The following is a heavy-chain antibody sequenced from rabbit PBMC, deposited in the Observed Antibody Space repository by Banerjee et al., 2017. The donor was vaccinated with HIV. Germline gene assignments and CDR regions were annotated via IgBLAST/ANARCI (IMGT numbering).Heavy chain of an antibody. Sequence: QSLEESGGDLVKPGASLTLTCTASGFDLSTYYFMCWVRQAPGKGLEWIACIYIGSGSTYYASWVNGRFSISKTSSTTVTLQMTSLTGADTATYFCARGKNSGGDGCDLWGPGTLVTVS. J-gene: IGHJ4*01. CDR2: IYIGSGST. V-gene: IGHV1S40*01. D-gene: IGHD1-1*01. CDR1: GFDLSTYYF. CDR3: ARGKNSGGDGCDL.